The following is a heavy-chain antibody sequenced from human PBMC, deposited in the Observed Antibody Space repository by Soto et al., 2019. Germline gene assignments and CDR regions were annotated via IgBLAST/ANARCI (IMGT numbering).Heavy chain of an antibody. D-gene: IGHD2-15*01. V-gene: IGHV4-39*01. Sequence: SETLSLTCNVSGASLDRSNYYWDWIRQSPGKGLEWIGTTYYNGNAYYNPSLRSRVTMSVDTSKNQFSLKLMSVTAADTAVYYCAIYFVEVVIKGWGYCGQRNLVTVSS. J-gene: IGHJ4*02. CDR3: AIYFVEVVIKGWGY. CDR2: TYYNGNA. CDR1: GASLDRSNYY.